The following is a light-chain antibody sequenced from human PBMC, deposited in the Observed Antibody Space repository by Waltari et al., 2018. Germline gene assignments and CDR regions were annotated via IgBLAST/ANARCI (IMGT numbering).Light chain of an antibody. CDR2: DNS. CDR3: QSYDRSLSASV. J-gene: IGLJ3*02. Sequence: QSVLTQPPSVSGAPGQRVTFSCTGRTPNIGAGFGVHWYQQLPGTAPKLLIFDNSVRPSGGPDRVSGSKSGTSASLAITGLQAEDEADYYCQSYDRSLSASVFGGGTKLTVL. V-gene: IGLV1-40*01. CDR1: TPNIGAGFG.